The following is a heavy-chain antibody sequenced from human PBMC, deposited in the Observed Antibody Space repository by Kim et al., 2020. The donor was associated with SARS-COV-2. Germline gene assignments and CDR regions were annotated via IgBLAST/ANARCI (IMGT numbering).Heavy chain of an antibody. CDR2: ISGSGGST. D-gene: IGHD3-22*01. CDR3: AKDHSSHYDSSGDFYYYYGMDV. Sequence: GGSLRLSCAASGFTFSSYAMSWVRQAPGKGLEWVSAISGSGGSTYYADSVKGRFTISRDNSKNTLYLQMNSLRAEDTAVYYCAKDHSSHYDSSGDFYYYYGMDVWGQGTTVTVSS. V-gene: IGHV3-23*01. J-gene: IGHJ6*02. CDR1: GFTFSSYA.